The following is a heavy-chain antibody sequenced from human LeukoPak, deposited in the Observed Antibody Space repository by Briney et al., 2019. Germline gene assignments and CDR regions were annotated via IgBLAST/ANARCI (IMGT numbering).Heavy chain of an antibody. V-gene: IGHV3-9*01. CDR3: ARDLPQYSSGWYPRYDY. CDR1: GFTFDDYA. D-gene: IGHD6-19*01. J-gene: IGHJ4*02. CDR2: ISWNSGSI. Sequence: GGSLRLSCAASGFTFDDYAMHWVRQAPGKGLKWVSGISWNSGSIGYADSVKGRFTISRDNAKNSLYLQMNSLRAEDTAVYYCARDLPQYSSGWYPRYDYWGQGTLVTVSS.